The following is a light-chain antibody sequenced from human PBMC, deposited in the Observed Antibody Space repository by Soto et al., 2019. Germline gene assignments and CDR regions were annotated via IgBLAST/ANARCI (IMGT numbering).Light chain of an antibody. CDR3: QSYDSSLSAVV. J-gene: IGLJ2*01. CDR1: SSNIGAGYD. V-gene: IGLV1-40*01. CDR2: GNS. Sequence: QSVLTQPPSVSGAPGQRVTISCTGSSSNIGAGYDVHWYQQLPGTAPKLLIYGNSNRPSGVPDRFSGSKSGTSASLAITGLQAGDEADYYCQSYDSSLSAVVFGGGPKLYVL.